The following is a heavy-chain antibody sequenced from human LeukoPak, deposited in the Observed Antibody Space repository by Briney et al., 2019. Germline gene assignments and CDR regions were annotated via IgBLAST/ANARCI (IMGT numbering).Heavy chain of an antibody. J-gene: IGHJ4*02. V-gene: IGHV1-18*01. D-gene: IGHD2-15*01. Sequence: ASVKVSCKASGYTFTSYGISWVRQAPGQGLAWMGWISAYNANTNYAQKLQGRVTITTDTSTSTAYMELRSLRSDDTAVYYCARDSRGYCSGGSCYSSSYFDFWGQGTLVTVSS. CDR2: ISAYNANT. CDR3: ARDSRGYCSGGSCYSSSYFDF. CDR1: GYTFTSYG.